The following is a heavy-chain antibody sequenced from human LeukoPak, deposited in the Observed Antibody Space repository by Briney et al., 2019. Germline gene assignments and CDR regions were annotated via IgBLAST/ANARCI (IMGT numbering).Heavy chain of an antibody. D-gene: IGHD6-19*01. V-gene: IGHV3-23*01. J-gene: IGHJ4*02. CDR2: ISGSGGST. CDR1: GFTFSSYA. CDR3: AKDSSSGWYEPRLDY. Sequence: GGSLRLSCAASGFTFSSYAMSWVRQAPGKGLEWVSAISGSGGSTYYADSVKGRFTISRDNSENTLYLQMNSLRAEDTAVYYCAKDSSSGWYEPRLDYWGQGTLVTVSS.